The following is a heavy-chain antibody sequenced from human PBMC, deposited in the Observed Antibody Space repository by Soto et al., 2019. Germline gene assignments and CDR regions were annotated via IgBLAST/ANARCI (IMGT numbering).Heavy chain of an antibody. CDR2: ISAYNGNT. CDR1: GYSLTSYG. D-gene: IGHD3-3*01. Sequence: XAVTVACKASGYSLTSYGIIWVRQAPGQGLEWMGWISAYNGNTNYAQKLQCRVTMTTDTSTSTAYMELRSLRSDDTAVYYCARDLVGPSYYDFWSGWGVSRQRYYYYGMDVWGQGTTVTVSS. J-gene: IGHJ6*02. V-gene: IGHV1-18*04. CDR3: ARDLVGPSYYDFWSGWGVSRQRYYYYGMDV.